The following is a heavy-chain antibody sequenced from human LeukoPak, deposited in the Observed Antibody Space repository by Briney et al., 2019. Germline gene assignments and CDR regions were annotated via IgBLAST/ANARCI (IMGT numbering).Heavy chain of an antibody. D-gene: IGHD3-9*01. CDR3: AKPTKPGDCEIFYGAFDI. J-gene: IGHJ3*02. CDR1: GGSISSYS. CDR2: IYYSGGT. Sequence: SETLSVTCTASGGSISSYSWSWIRQPPGQGLEWMGYIYYSGGTNYYPSRKSRVTISVDTSKNQFSLKLRSVTAADTAVYYCAKPTKPGDCEIFYGAFDIWGQGTMVTVPS. V-gene: IGHV4-59*01.